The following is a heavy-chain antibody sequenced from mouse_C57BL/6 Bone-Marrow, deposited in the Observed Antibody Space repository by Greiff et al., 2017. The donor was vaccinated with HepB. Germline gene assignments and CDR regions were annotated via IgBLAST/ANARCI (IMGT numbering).Heavy chain of an antibody. CDR2: IHPNSGST. Sequence: QVQLQQPGAELVKPGASVKLSCKASGYTFTSYWMHWVKQRPGQGLEWIGMIHPNSGSTNYNEKFKSKATLTVDKSSSTAYMQLSSLTSEDSAVYYCARNSYGSSYFDYWGQGTTLTVSS. D-gene: IGHD1-1*01. CDR1: GYTFTSYW. CDR3: ARNSYGSSYFDY. J-gene: IGHJ2*01. V-gene: IGHV1-64*01.